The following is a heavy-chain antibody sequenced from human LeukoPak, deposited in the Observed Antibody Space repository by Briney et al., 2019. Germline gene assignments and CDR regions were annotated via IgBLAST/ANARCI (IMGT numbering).Heavy chain of an antibody. Sequence: SETLTLTCAVYGGSFSGYYWSWIRQPPGKGLEWIGSIYYSGSTYYNPSLKSRVTISVDTSKNQFSLKLSSVTAADTAVYYCARDHRLIAVNDYWGQGTLVTVSS. CDR2: IYYSGST. CDR3: ARDHRLIAVNDY. V-gene: IGHV4-34*01. CDR1: GGSFSGYY. D-gene: IGHD2-15*01. J-gene: IGHJ4*02.